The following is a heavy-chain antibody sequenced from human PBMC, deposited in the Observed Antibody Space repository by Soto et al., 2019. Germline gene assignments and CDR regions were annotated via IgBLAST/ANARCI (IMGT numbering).Heavy chain of an antibody. CDR3: ARGDSGSYQDAEYFQH. J-gene: IGHJ1*01. CDR2: IYHSGST. V-gene: IGHV4-4*02. D-gene: IGHD1-26*01. Sequence: QVQLQESGPGLVKPSGTLSLTCAVSGGSISSSNWWSWVRQPPGKGLEWIGEIYHSGSTNYNPSLKSRVTITVDKSKHQFALKLSSVTAADTAVYYCARGDSGSYQDAEYFQHWGQGTLVTVSS. CDR1: GGSISSSNW.